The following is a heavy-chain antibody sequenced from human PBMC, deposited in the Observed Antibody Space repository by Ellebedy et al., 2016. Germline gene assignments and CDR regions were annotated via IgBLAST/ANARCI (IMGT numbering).Heavy chain of an antibody. J-gene: IGHJ4*02. V-gene: IGHV1-69*04. D-gene: IGHD5-24*01. CDR1: GGTFSSYA. Sequence: SVKVSCXASGGTFSSYAISWVRQAPGQGLEWMGRIIPILGIANYAQKFQGRVTITADKSTSTAYMELSSLRSEDTAVYYCAREWEMATMFYFDYWGQGTLVTVSS. CDR2: IIPILGIA. CDR3: AREWEMATMFYFDY.